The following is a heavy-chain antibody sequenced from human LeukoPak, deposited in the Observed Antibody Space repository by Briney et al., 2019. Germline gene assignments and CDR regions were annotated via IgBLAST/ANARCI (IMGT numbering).Heavy chain of an antibody. Sequence: GGSLRLSCAASGYTFSSYAMSWVPQAPGKGLEWVSAISGSGGSTYYADSVKGRFTISRDNSKNTLYLQMTSLRAEDTAVYYCAKDRSYYDSSGYYQNFDYWGQGTLVTVSS. V-gene: IGHV3-23*01. D-gene: IGHD3-22*01. J-gene: IGHJ4*02. CDR1: GYTFSSYA. CDR2: ISGSGGST. CDR3: AKDRSYYDSSGYYQNFDY.